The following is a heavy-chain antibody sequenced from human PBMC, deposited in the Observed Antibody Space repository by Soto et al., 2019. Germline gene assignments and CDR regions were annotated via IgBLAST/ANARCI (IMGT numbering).Heavy chain of an antibody. D-gene: IGHD3-22*01. J-gene: IGHJ4*02. Sequence: PGGSLRLSCAASGFTFSSYAMSWVRQAPGKGLEWVSAISGSGGSTYYADSVKGRFTISRDNSKNTLYLQMNSLRAEDTAVYYCAKVPNYYDSSGYSYLDYWGQGTLVTVSS. V-gene: IGHV3-23*01. CDR1: GFTFSSYA. CDR3: AKVPNYYDSSGYSYLDY. CDR2: ISGSGGST.